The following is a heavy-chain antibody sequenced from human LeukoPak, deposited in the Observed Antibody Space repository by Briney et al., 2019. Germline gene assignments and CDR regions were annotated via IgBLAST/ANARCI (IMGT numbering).Heavy chain of an antibody. D-gene: IGHD2-2*02. CDR3: AKRVGTVSAIPGAFDI. V-gene: IGHV3-23*01. J-gene: IGHJ3*02. CDR2: ISGSGGST. Sequence: SCKASGYTFSSYGMSWVRQAPGKGLEWVSTISGSGGSTYYADSVKGRFTISRDNSKNTLYLQTNSLRAEDTAVYYCAKRVGTVSAIPGAFDIWGQGAMVTVSS. CDR1: GYTFSSYG.